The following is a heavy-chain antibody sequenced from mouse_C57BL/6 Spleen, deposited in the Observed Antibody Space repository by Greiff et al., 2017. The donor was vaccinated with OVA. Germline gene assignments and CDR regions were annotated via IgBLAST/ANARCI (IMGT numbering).Heavy chain of an antibody. CDR1: GYTFTDHP. D-gene: IGHD2-5*01. CDR3: ARGSNYEYYFDY. V-gene: IGHV1-78*01. CDR2: IYPRDGST. J-gene: IGHJ2*01. Sequence: VKLMESDAELVKPGASVKISCKVSGYTFTDHPIHWMKQRPEQGLEWIGYIYPRDGSTKYNEKFKGKATLTADKASSTAYMQLNSLTSEDSAVYFCARGSNYEYYFDYWGQGTTLTVSS.